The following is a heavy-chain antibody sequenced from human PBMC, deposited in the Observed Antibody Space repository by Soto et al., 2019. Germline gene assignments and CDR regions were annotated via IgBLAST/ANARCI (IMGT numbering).Heavy chain of an antibody. CDR2: ISGSGGSK. Sequence: EVQLLESGGGLVQPGGSLRLSCAASGFTFSSYAMSWVRQAPGKGLEWVSAISGSGGSKYYADAVKGRFTISRDNSKNTLYLQMNSLRAEDTAVYYCAKSVVEATSQGNYYYYGMDVWGQGTTVTVSS. D-gene: IGHD1-26*01. CDR3: AKSVVEATSQGNYYYYGMDV. J-gene: IGHJ6*02. V-gene: IGHV3-23*01. CDR1: GFTFSSYA.